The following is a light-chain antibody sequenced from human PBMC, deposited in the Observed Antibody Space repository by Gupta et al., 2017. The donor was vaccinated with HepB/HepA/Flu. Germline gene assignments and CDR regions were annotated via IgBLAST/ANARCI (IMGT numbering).Light chain of an antibody. CDR2: SNN. Sequence: QSVLTQPPSASGTPGQRVTISCSGSSSNIGSNTVNWYQQLPGTAPKLLIYSNNQRPLGVPDRFSGSKSGTSASLAISGLQPEDEADYYCAAWDDSLNGVVFGGGTKLTVL. V-gene: IGLV1-44*01. CDR1: SSNIGSNT. CDR3: AAWDDSLNGVV. J-gene: IGLJ2*01.